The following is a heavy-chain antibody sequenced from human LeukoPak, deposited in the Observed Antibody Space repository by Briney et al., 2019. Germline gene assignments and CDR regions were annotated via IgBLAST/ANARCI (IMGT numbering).Heavy chain of an antibody. CDR2: ISWNSGSI. D-gene: IGHD6-13*01. CDR1: GFTFDDYA. Sequence: GGSLRLSCAASGFTFDDYAMHWARQAPGKGLEWVSGISWNSGSIGYAHSVKGRFTISRDNAKNSLYLQMDSLRAEDTALYYCAKGAPFGIAAAGYYFDYWGQGTLVTVSS. CDR3: AKGAPFGIAAAGYYFDY. V-gene: IGHV3-9*01. J-gene: IGHJ4*02.